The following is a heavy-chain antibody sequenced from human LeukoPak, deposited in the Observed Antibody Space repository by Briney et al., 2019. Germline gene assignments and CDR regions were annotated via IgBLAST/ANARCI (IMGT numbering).Heavy chain of an antibody. CDR3: ARGRVLRYFDWLLGAGDY. J-gene: IGHJ4*02. Sequence: SVKVSCKASGGTFSSYAISWVRQAPGQGLEWMGGIIPIFGTANYAQKFQGRVTITADESTSTAYMELSSLRSEDTAVYYCARGRVLRYFDWLLGAGDYWGQGTLVTVSS. D-gene: IGHD3-9*01. V-gene: IGHV1-69*13. CDR2: IIPIFGTA. CDR1: GGTFSSYA.